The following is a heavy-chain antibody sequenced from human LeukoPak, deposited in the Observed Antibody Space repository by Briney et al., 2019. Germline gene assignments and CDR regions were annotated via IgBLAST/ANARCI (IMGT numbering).Heavy chain of an antibody. J-gene: IGHJ4*02. CDR3: ARVVGATTAFDY. D-gene: IGHD1-26*01. V-gene: IGHV3-21*01. CDR2: ISSGSSFI. CDR1: GFTFGSYA. Sequence: GGSLGLSCAASGFTFGSYAMNWVRQAPGKGLEWVSSISSGSSFIYYADSVEGRFTISRDNAKNSLYLQMNSLRAEDTAIYYCARVVGATTAFDYWGQGTLVTVSS.